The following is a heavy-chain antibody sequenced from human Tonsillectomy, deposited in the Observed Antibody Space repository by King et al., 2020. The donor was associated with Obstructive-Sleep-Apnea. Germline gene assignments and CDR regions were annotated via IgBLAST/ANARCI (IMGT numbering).Heavy chain of an antibody. CDR2: MYYSGNT. D-gene: IGHD2-15*01. J-gene: IGHJ3*02. CDR1: GGSISPYY. V-gene: IGHV4-59*01. Sequence: QLQESGPGLVKPSETLSLTCTVSGGSISPYYWNWIRQPPGKGLEWIGYMYYSGNTNYNPSLKSRATISVDTSKNLFSLKLSSVTAADTAVYYCARGYCSGGSCYGVDAFDIWGQGTMVTVSS. CDR3: ARGYCSGGSCYGVDAFDI.